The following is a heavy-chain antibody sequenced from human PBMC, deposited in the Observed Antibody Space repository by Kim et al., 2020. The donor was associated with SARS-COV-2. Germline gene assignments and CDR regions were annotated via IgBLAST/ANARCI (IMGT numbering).Heavy chain of an antibody. J-gene: IGHJ6*03. D-gene: IGHD2-2*02. V-gene: IGHV1-69*04. CDR3: ARDSSGYCSSTSCYKPYYYYMGV. Sequence: SVKVSCKASGGTFSSYAISWVRQAPGQGLEWMGRIIPILGIANYAQKFQGRVTITADKSTSTAYMELSSLRSEDTAVYYCARDSSGYCSSTSCYKPYYYYMGVWGKGTTVTVSS. CDR1: GGTFSSYA. CDR2: IIPILGIA.